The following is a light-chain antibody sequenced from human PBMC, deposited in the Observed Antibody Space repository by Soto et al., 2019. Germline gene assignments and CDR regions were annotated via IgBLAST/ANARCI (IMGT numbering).Light chain of an antibody. V-gene: IGKV1-5*03. Sequence: DIQMTQSPSTLSASVGDRVTISCRASQTISGWLAWYQQKPGKAPKLLISKASTLESGVPSRFSCSGSETDFILTINSLQPDDFATYYCQQYKSNRRTFGQGTKVDIK. CDR3: QQYKSNRRT. CDR2: KAS. J-gene: IGKJ1*01. CDR1: QTISGW.